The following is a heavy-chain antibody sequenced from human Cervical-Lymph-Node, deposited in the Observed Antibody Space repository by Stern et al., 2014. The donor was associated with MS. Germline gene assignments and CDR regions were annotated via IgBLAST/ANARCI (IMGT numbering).Heavy chain of an antibody. CDR2: ISFVGSNK. V-gene: IGHV3-30*03. J-gene: IGHJ6*02. CDR3: MGVGDAMDV. CDR1: GFSISSLG. Sequence: VQLVESGGGVVQPGRSLRLSCAASGFSISSLGMHWVRQAPGKGLEWVAVISFVGSNKKYGDAVKGRSSISSDNSNNTMYLQMNSLRPEDTAVYYCMGVGDAMDVWGQGTTVIVS.